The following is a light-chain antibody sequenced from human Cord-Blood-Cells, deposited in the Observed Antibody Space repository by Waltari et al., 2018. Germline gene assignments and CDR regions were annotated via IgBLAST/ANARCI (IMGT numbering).Light chain of an antibody. Sequence: IVMTQSPLSLPVTPGEPASISCRSSQSLLHSNGYNYLDWYLQKPGQSPQLLIYLGSNRASGVPDRFSGSGSGTDFTLKISRVEAEDVGVYYCMQALQTPWTFGQGTKVEIE. CDR3: MQALQTPWT. V-gene: IGKV2-28*01. CDR2: LGS. J-gene: IGKJ1*01. CDR1: QSLLHSNGYNY.